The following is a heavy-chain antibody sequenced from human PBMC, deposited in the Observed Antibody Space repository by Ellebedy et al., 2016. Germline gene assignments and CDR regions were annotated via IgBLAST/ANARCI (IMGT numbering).Heavy chain of an antibody. CDR1: GGSVSSDY. V-gene: IGHV4-59*02. CDR3: AKWNGGWYAFDV. J-gene: IGHJ3*01. Sequence: SETLSLTCNVFGGSVSSDYWNWIRRPPGKGLEWIGYVFHTGTTHYNPSLKSRVTMSLDTSKSQFSLSLTSVTAADTAVYYCAKWNGGWYAFDVWGQGTMVTVSS. CDR2: VFHTGTT. D-gene: IGHD1-1*01.